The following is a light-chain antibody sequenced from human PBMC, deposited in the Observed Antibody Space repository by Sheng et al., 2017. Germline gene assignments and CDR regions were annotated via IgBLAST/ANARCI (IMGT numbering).Light chain of an antibody. CDR2: SAS. CDR1: QSISTY. J-gene: IGKJ5*01. Sequence: DIQMTQSPSSLSASVGDRVTITCRASQSISTYLNWYQQKPGKAPKLLIYSASSLQSGVPSRFSGSGSETDFTLTINSLQPEDFATYFCQQSYSTLITFGQGTRLEIK. V-gene: IGKV1-39*01. CDR3: QQSYSTLIT.